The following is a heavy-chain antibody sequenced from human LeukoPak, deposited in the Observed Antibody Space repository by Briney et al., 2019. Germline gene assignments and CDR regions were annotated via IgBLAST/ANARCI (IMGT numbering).Heavy chain of an antibody. CDR2: IRSKVYGGTT. D-gene: IGHD3-22*01. V-gene: IGHV3-49*04. J-gene: IGHJ4*02. CDR1: GFTFGDYA. CDR3: ISGYYYDSSVDC. Sequence: GRSLRLSCTAPGFTFGDYAMSWVRQAAGKGLEWVGFIRSKVYGGTTEYAASVKGRFSISRDDSNSIAYLQMNSLKSEDTAVYYCISGYYYDSSVDCWGQGTLVTVSS.